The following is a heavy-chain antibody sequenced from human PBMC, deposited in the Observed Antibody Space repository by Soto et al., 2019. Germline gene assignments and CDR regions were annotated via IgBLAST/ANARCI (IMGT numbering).Heavy chain of an antibody. CDR1: GFSLTTRGVG. CDR3: AHIPNYYQYDWFDP. D-gene: IGHD3-16*01. CDR2: IYWDDDK. Sequence: QITLKESGPTLVKSTQTLTLTCTFSGFSLTTRGVGVGWIRQPPGKALECLALIYWDDDKRYSPSLQSRLSIPKDTSKNQVVLTMTNVDPVDTATYYCAHIPNYYQYDWFDPWGQGTLVSVSS. J-gene: IGHJ5*02. V-gene: IGHV2-5*02.